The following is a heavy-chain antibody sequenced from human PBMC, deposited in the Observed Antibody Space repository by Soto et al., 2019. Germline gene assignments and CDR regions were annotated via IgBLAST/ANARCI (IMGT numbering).Heavy chain of an antibody. Sequence: QVQLVQSGAEVKKPGASVKVSCKTSGYTFTSYDINWVRQATGHGLEWMGWMNPNSGNTGYAQNLQGRVTMTRNTSISPAYMERSGLRSDDTAVDYCARGRSTSWFSDYWGQGTLVTVSS. V-gene: IGHV1-8*01. J-gene: IGHJ4*02. D-gene: IGHD6-13*01. CDR2: MNPNSGNT. CDR3: ARGRSTSWFSDY. CDR1: GYTFTSYD.